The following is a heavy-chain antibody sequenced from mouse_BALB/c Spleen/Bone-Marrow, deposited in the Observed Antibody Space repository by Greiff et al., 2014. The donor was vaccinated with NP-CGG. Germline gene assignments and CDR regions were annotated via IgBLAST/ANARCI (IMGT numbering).Heavy chain of an antibody. V-gene: IGHV1-7*01. CDR3: ARYGNFLAMDY. Sequence: QVQLQQSGAELAKPGASVKMSCKASGYTFSSYWMHWVKQRPGQGLEWIGYISPTTGYTEYSQKFKDKATLTADKSSSTAYMQLSSLTSEDSAAYYCARYGNFLAMDYWGQGTSVTVSS. CDR2: ISPTTGYT. D-gene: IGHD1-1*01. J-gene: IGHJ4*01. CDR1: GYTFSSYW.